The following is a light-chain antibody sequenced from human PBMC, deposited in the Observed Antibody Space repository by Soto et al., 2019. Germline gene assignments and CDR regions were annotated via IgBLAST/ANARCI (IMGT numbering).Light chain of an antibody. CDR2: WAS. J-gene: IGKJ1*01. CDR1: QSLLYSSNNKNY. V-gene: IGKV4-1*01. CDR3: QQYYSTPRT. Sequence: DIVMTQSPDSLAVSLGERATINCKSSQSLLYSSNNKNYLAWYQQKPGQPPKLLISWASTRESGVPDRFSGSGSGTDFTLTISSLQAEDVAVYYCQQYYSTPRTFGQGTKVEIK.